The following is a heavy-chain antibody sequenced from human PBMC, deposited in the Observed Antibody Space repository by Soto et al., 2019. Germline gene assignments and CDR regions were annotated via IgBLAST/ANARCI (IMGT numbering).Heavy chain of an antibody. CDR1: GGSISSSSYY. Sequence: PSETLSLTCTVSGGSISSSSYYWGWIRQPPGKGLEWIGSIYYSGSTYYNPSLKSRVTISVDTSKNQFSLKLSSVTAADTAVYYCARLVRNWNDVRLSYYYMDVWGKGTTVTVSS. CDR2: IYYSGST. J-gene: IGHJ6*03. D-gene: IGHD1-1*01. CDR3: ARLVRNWNDVRLSYYYMDV. V-gene: IGHV4-39*01.